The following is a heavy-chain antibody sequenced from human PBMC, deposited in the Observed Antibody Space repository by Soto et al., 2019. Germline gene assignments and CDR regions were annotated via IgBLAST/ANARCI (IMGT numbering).Heavy chain of an antibody. Sequence: ASVKVSCNASGYTFTSYYMHWVLQSPGQWLEWMGIINPSGGSTSYAQKFQGRVTMTRDTSTSTVYMELSSLRSEDTAVYYCARDHVVVPAAIPLEDWFDPWGQGTLVTVSS. J-gene: IGHJ5*02. CDR2: INPSGGST. CDR3: ARDHVVVPAAIPLEDWFDP. V-gene: IGHV1-46*01. CDR1: GYTFTSYY. D-gene: IGHD2-2*02.